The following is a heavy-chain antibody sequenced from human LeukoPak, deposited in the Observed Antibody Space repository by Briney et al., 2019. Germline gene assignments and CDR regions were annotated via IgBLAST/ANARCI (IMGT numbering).Heavy chain of an antibody. Sequence: PGGSLRLSCVASGSPFSSYWMTWVRQPPGRGREWVANIKQDGSKKSYVDSVKGRFTISRDNAKNSLYLQMNSLRAEDTAIYYCTRVGYIDEGIDYWGQGTLVTVSS. V-gene: IGHV3-7*04. D-gene: IGHD5-24*01. CDR2: IKQDGSKK. CDR1: GSPFSSYW. CDR3: TRVGYIDEGIDY. J-gene: IGHJ4*02.